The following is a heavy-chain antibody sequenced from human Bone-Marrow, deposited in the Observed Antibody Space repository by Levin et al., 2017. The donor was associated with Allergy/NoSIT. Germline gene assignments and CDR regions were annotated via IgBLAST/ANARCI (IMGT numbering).Heavy chain of an antibody. CDR2: VKQGGNT. J-gene: IGHJ4*02. CDR1: GGSFSGYY. CDR3: ARADDSGYDDY. D-gene: IGHD5-12*01. V-gene: IGHV4-34*01. Sequence: GSLRLSCAVYGGSFSGYYWTWIRQSPGKGLEWIGEVKQGGNTNYSPSLKSRVTLSVDSSKNQFSLNLTSVTAADTAVYYCARADDSGYDDYWGQGTLVTVSS.